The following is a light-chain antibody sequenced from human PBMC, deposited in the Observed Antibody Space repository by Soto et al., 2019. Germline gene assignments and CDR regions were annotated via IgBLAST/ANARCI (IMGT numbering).Light chain of an antibody. CDR3: QQYGNSPQIT. J-gene: IGKJ5*01. CDR1: QSVGTY. CDR2: DSS. V-gene: IGKV3D-20*01. Sequence: IVLTQSPATLSLSPVERATLSCVASQSVGTYIAWYKQKPGLAPRLVMFDSSTRATGIPDRFSGSGSGTDFTLTISRLEPEDFAVYFCQQYGNSPQITFGQGTRLEIK.